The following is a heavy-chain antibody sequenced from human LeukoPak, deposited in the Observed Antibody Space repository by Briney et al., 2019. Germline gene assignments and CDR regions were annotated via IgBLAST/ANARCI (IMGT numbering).Heavy chain of an antibody. CDR3: ARRGGSGSLFGGYYFDY. D-gene: IGHD3-10*01. Sequence: SETLSLTCTVSDGSISDSSYYWGWIRQPPGKGLEWIGSIYFTGTTNYNPSLRSRVTISVDTSKSQFSLRLSSVTAADTAVYYCARRGGSGSLFGGYYFDYWGQGTLVTVSS. V-gene: IGHV4-39*01. CDR1: DGSISDSSYY. CDR2: IYFTGTT. J-gene: IGHJ4*02.